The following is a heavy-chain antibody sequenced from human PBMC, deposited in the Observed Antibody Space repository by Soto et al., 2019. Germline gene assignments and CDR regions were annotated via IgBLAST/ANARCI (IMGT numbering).Heavy chain of an antibody. CDR2: INQDGSEK. D-gene: IGHD2-21*02. V-gene: IGHV3-7*03. CDR1: GFTFSSYW. Sequence: GGSLRLSCAASGFTFSSYWMTWVRQAPGKGLEWVANINQDGSEKYYMDSMKGRFTISRDNAKNSLLLQLNSLRAEDTAVYYCARDLWGYCGADCYPLDVWGQGTTVTVSS. CDR3: ARDLWGYCGADCYPLDV. J-gene: IGHJ6*02.